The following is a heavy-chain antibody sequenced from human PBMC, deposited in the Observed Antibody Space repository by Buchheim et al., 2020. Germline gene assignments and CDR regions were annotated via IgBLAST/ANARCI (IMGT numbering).Heavy chain of an antibody. J-gene: IGHJ4*02. CDR3: ARARSAMIIDY. Sequence: QVQLVESGGGVVQPGGSLRLSCIVSGFSLRNYAMHWVRQAPGEGMEWVAVSSYDGKNTFYADSVKGRSTFSRDNSRKKVYLEIKSLRREDAAMYYCARARSAMIIDYWGQGTL. CDR1: GFSLRNYA. CDR2: SSYDGKNT. D-gene: IGHD5-18*01. V-gene: IGHV3-30*03.